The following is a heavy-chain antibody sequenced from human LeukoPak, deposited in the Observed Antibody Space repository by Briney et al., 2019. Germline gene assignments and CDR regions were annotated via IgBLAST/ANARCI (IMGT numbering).Heavy chain of an antibody. CDR3: ARDIISVITMIVGGSGNWFDP. V-gene: IGHV4-38-2*02. Sequence: SETLSLTCSVSGYSINNNYYWGWIRQPPGKGLEWIGSIYHSGSTYYNPSLKSRVTISVDTSKNQFSLKLSSVTAADTAVYYCARDIISVITMIVGGSGNWFDPWGQGTLVTVSS. CDR1: GYSINNNYY. D-gene: IGHD3-22*01. J-gene: IGHJ5*02. CDR2: IYHSGST.